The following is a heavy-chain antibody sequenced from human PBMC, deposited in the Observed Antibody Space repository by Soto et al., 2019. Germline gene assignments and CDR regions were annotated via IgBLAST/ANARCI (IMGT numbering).Heavy chain of an antibody. D-gene: IGHD1-1*01. CDR3: ATDSVAFHTGRRSPFGS. CDR1: GFTFRAYG. Sequence: GGSLRLSCAPSGFTFRAYGMHWVRQAPGKGLEWVAVISYDGKNEYYADSVKGRFSISRDSSKNTLYLQMNSLRAEDTAVYYCATDSVAFHTGRRSPFGSWGQGTLVTVSS. V-gene: IGHV3-30*03. CDR2: ISYDGKNE. J-gene: IGHJ4*02.